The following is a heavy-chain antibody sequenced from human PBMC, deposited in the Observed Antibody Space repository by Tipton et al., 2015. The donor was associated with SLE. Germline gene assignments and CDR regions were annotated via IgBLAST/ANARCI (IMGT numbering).Heavy chain of an antibody. CDR1: GGSISSHY. CDR2: ISYRGAT. J-gene: IGHJ6*02. CDR3: AREKREFYGMDV. D-gene: IGHD2/OR15-2a*01. Sequence: PGLVKPSETLSLTCSVSGGSISSHYWSWIRQSAGKGLEWIGYISYRGATNYNPSLKSRVTISVDTSKNQFSLNLTSVTAADTAVYYCAREKREFYGMDVWGQGTTVTVS. V-gene: IGHV4-59*11.